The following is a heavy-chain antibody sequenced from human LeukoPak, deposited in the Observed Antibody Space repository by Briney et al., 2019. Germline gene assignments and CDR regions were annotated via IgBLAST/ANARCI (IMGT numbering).Heavy chain of an antibody. J-gene: IGHJ5*02. D-gene: IGHD2-2*01. Sequence: SETLSLTCAVYGGSFSGYYWSWIRQPPGKGLEWIGEVNHSGSTNYNPSLKSRVTISVDTSKNQFSLKLSSVTAADTAVYYCARDLGYCSSTSCYNPGWFDPWGQGTLVTVSS. CDR2: VNHSGST. CDR1: GGSFSGYY. V-gene: IGHV4-34*01. CDR3: ARDLGYCSSTSCYNPGWFDP.